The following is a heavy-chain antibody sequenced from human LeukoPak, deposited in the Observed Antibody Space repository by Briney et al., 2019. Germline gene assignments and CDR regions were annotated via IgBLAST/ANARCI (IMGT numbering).Heavy chain of an antibody. J-gene: IGHJ4*02. V-gene: IGHV1-18*01. CDR2: ISAYNGNT. D-gene: IGHD3-16*02. CDR1: GYTFTSYG. CDR3: ARDSKRDDYVWGSYRQFDY. Sequence: ASAKVSCKASGYTFTSYGISWVRQAPGQGLEWMGWISAYNGNTNYAQKLQGRVTMTTDTSTSTAYMELRSLRSDDTAVYYCARDSKRDDYVWGSYRQFDYWGQGTLVTVSS.